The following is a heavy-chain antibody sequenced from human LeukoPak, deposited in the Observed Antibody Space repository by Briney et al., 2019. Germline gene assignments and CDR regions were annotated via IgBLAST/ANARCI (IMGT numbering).Heavy chain of an antibody. CDR2: MNPNSGNT. Sequence: GASVKVSCKASGYTFTNYDINWVRQATGQGLEWMGWMNPNSGNTGYAQKFQGRVTMTRNTSISTAYMELSSLRSEDTAVYYCARVAYSYQSGFAPWGQGTLVTVSS. CDR1: GYTFTNYD. J-gene: IGHJ5*02. V-gene: IGHV1-8*01. CDR3: ARVAYSYQSGFAP. D-gene: IGHD5-18*01.